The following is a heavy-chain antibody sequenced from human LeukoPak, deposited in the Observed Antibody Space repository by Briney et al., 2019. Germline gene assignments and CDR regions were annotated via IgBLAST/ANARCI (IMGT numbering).Heavy chain of an antibody. CDR1: EFTFSCYE. CDR2: ISTSGSTI. CDR3: ARKYCSSTSCIFDN. V-gene: IGHV3-48*03. J-gene: IGHJ4*02. Sequence: GGSLRPSCASSEFTFSCYEMNWVRQAAGKGLELVSYISTSGSTIYYADYVRGRFTISRDNAMNSLYLQMNSLKAEDTAVYYCARKYCSSTSCIFDNWARGTLVTV. D-gene: IGHD2-2*01.